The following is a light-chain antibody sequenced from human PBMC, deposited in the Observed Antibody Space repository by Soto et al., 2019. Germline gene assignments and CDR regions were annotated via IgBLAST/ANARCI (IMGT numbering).Light chain of an antibody. CDR1: SGHSSYI. Sequence: QSVLTQSSSASASLGSSVKITCTLSSGHSSYIIAWQQQQPVKAPRYLLKLEGSGSYHKGSGVPGRFSGSSSGADRYLTISHLPYEEEADYYCETGNSNTHVVFGGGTKLTVL. CDR3: ETGNSNTHVV. V-gene: IGLV4-60*02. CDR2: LEGSGSY. J-gene: IGLJ2*01.